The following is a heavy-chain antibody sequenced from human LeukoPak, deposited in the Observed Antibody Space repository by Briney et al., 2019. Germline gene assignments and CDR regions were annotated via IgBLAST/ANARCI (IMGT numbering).Heavy chain of an antibody. V-gene: IGHV4-34*01. J-gene: IGHJ6*02. D-gene: IGHD2-15*01. CDR3: ARGLGFCSGGNCYPSNGVDV. CDR1: GGSFSGYY. CDR2: ISDSGST. Sequence: ASETLSLTCAVYGGSFSGYYWSWIRQPPGKGLEWIGEISDSGSTNYNPSLKSRATIVIDTSKKQISLDLYSVTVADTAVYYCARGLGFCSGGNCYPSNGVDVWGQGTTVSVSS.